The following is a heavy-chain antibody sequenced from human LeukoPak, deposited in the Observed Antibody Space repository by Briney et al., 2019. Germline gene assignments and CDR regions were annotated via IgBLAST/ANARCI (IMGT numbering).Heavy chain of an antibody. CDR1: GYSISSGYY. V-gene: IGHV4-38-2*02. D-gene: IGHD3-22*01. CDR2: IYHSGST. Sequence: SETLSLTCTVSGYSISSGYYWGWIRQPPGKGLEWIGSIYHSGSTYYTPSLKSRVTISVDTSKNHFSLKLSSVTAADTAVYYCASRSGYYPSYFDYWGQGFLVTVSS. CDR3: ASRSGYYPSYFDY. J-gene: IGHJ4*02.